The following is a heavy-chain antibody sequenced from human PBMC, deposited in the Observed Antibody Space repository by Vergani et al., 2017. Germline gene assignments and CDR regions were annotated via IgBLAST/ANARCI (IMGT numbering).Heavy chain of an antibody. J-gene: IGHJ3*02. V-gene: IGHV3-33*01. CDR1: GFTFSSYG. CDR2: IWYDGSNK. Sequence: QVQLVESGGGVVQPGRSLRLSCAASGFTFSSYGMHWVRQAPGKGLEWVAVIWYDGSNKYYADSVKGRFTISRDNSKNTLYLQMNSLRAEDTAVYYCARPQGYCSGGSCPSDDFDIWGQGTMVTVSS. CDR3: ARPQGYCSGGSCPSDDFDI. D-gene: IGHD2-15*01.